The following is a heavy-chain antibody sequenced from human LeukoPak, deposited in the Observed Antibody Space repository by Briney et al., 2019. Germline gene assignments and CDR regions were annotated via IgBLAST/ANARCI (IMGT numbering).Heavy chain of an antibody. V-gene: IGHV3-72*01. J-gene: IGHJ4*02. CDR1: GFTSSNAW. CDR2: IRHKANSYTT. CDR3: TIGLGD. Sequence: GGSLRLSCAVSGFTSSNAWMSWVRQAPGKGLEWVGRIRHKANSYTTEYAASVKGRFTISRDDSKTSLYLQMNSLKTEDTAVYYCTIGLGDWGQGTLVTVSS. D-gene: IGHD3-16*01.